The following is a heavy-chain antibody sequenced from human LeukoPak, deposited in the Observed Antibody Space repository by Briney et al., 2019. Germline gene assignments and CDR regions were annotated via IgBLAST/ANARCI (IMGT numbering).Heavy chain of an antibody. CDR3: TRVKDTAMVNDY. V-gene: IGHV3-49*04. D-gene: IGHD5-18*01. CDR2: IRSKAYGGTT. Sequence: PGRSLRLSCTASGFTFGDYAMSWVRQAPGKGLEWGGFIRSKAYGGTTEYAASVKGRFTISRDDSKSIAYLQMNSLKTEDTAVYYCTRVKDTAMVNDYWGQGTLVTVSS. J-gene: IGHJ4*02. CDR1: GFTFGDYA.